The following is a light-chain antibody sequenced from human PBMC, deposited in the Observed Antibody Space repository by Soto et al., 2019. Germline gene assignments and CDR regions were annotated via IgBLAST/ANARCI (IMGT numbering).Light chain of an antibody. CDR2: AAS. CDR3: QQSFNTPRT. Sequence: DIQMTQSPSSLSASLWERVTITCRSSQTITRYLNWYQHKPGKPPKLLIYAASTLQSGVPSRFSGSGSGTDFTLTISSLQPEDFATYFCQQSFNTPRTFGQGTKVDIK. V-gene: IGKV1-39*01. J-gene: IGKJ1*01. CDR1: QTITRY.